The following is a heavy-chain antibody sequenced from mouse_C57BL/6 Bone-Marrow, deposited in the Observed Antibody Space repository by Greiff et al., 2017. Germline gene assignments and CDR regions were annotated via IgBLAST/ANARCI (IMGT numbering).Heavy chain of an antibody. CDR2: INPSNGGT. J-gene: IGHJ3*01. Sequence: QVQLQQPGTELVKPGASVKLSCKASGYTFTSYWMHWVKQRPGQGLEWIGNINPSNGGTNYNEKFKSKATLTVDKSSSTAYMQLSRLTSEDSAVYYCARGITTVVAPFAYWGQGTLVTVSA. CDR1: GYTFTSYW. CDR3: ARGITTVVAPFAY. V-gene: IGHV1-53*01. D-gene: IGHD1-1*01.